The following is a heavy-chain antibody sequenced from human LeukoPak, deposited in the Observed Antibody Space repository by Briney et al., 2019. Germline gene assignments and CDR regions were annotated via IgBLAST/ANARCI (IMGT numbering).Heavy chain of an antibody. CDR3: ARERHYTMDV. CDR1: GFTLSSYW. Sequence: GGSLRLSCAASGFTLSSYWMHWVRQVPGKGLVWVSRIKSDGSDTRYADSVKGRFTISRDNAKNTPYLQMNSLRAEDTAVYYCARERHYTMDVWGQGTTVTVSS. D-gene: IGHD3-10*01. CDR2: IKSDGSDT. V-gene: IGHV3-74*01. J-gene: IGHJ6*02.